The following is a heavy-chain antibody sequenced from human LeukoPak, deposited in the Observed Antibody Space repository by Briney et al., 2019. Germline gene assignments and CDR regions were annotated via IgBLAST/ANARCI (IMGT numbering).Heavy chain of an antibody. Sequence: GGSLRLSCAASGFTFRGYAMHWVRLVPGKGLEWVAFLRFEGSNKKYAESLKGRFTISRDNSKNTLYLQINTLRVDASAVYFCAKEGYVNGVVDYWGQGTLVTISS. D-gene: IGHD2-15*01. CDR3: AKEGYVNGVVDY. CDR1: GFTFRGYA. V-gene: IGHV3-30*02. J-gene: IGHJ4*02. CDR2: LRFEGSNK.